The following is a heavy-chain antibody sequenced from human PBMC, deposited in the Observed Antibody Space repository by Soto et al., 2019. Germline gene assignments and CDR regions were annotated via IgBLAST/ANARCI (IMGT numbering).Heavy chain of an antibody. CDR2: TYYRSKWYN. J-gene: IGHJ6*02. D-gene: IGHD6-6*01. CDR1: GDSVSSNSAA. CDR3: ARDHVAARSDYYYYYGMDV. V-gene: IGHV6-1*01. Sequence: PQTLSLTCAISGDSVSSNSAAWNWIRQSPSRGLEWLGRTYYRSKWYNDYAVSVKSRITINPDTSKNQFSLQLNSVTPEDTAVYYCARDHVAARSDYYYYYGMDVWGQGTTVTGLL.